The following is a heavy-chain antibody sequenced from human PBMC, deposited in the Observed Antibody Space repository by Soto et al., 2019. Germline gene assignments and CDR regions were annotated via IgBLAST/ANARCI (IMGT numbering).Heavy chain of an antibody. CDR2: ISSDGGST. V-gene: IGHV3-74*01. J-gene: IGHJ4*02. CDR3: ATLVVRGISTGWPH. CDR1: GFSFGSYW. D-gene: IGHD6-19*01. Sequence: GGSLRLPCAASGFSFGSYWMHWDRHVQGGGLMWVPRISSDGGSTEYADSVQGRFIISRDNARNTLFLQMTSLRAEDTALYYCATLVVRGISTGWPHWGQGTLVTVSS.